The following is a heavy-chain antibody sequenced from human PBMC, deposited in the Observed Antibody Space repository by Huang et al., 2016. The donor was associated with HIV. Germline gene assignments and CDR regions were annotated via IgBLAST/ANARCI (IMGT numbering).Heavy chain of an antibody. V-gene: IGHV3-30*18. CDR1: GCSFSTYG. D-gene: IGHD1-26*01. J-gene: IGHJ4*02. CDR3: AKDGADEEWDIDY. CDR2: ISYEGSNK. Sequence: VQLVESGGGVVQPGRSLRRACAASGCSFSTYGLHWVRQGPGKGLEWVAVISYEGSNKYYAHSVKGRFTISRDTSENKVYLQMNSLRHEDTAVYYCAKDGADEEWDIDYWGQGTLVTVSS.